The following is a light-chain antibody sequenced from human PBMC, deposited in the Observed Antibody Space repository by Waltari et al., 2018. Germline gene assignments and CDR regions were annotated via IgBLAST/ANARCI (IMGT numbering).Light chain of an antibody. V-gene: IGLV2-8*01. CDR3: SSYAGSNKKVV. CDR2: EVS. J-gene: IGLJ2*01. Sequence: QSALTQPPSPSGSPGQSVTIPCTGTSSDVGGYNYVSWYQPHPGKAPKLMIYEVSKRPSGVPDRFSGSKSGNTASLTVSGLQAEDEADYYCSSYAGSNKKVVFGGGTKLTVL. CDR1: SSDVGGYNY.